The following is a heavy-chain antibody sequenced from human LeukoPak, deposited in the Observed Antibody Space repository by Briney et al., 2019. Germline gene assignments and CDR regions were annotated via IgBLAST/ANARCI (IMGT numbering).Heavy chain of an antibody. Sequence: GGSLRLSCAASGFTFSGSAIHWVRQASGKGLEWVGRIKSKAAIYATAYAASVKGRFTISRDDSENTAYLQMNSLKTEDTAVYYCTTYGDYAPGSDYWGQGTLVTVSS. CDR1: GFTFSGSA. CDR2: IKSKAAIYAT. V-gene: IGHV3-73*01. CDR3: TTYGDYAPGSDY. D-gene: IGHD4-17*01. J-gene: IGHJ4*02.